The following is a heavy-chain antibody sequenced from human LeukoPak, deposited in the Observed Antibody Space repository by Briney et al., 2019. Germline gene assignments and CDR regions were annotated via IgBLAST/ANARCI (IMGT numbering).Heavy chain of an antibody. V-gene: IGHV3-7*01. J-gene: IGHJ4*02. Sequence: PGGSLRLSCAASGFTLSSYWMSWVRQAPGKGLEWVANIKQDGSEKYYVDSVKGRFTISRDNAKNSLYLQMNSLRAEDTAVYYCARDDVASGYDLFDYWGQGTLVTVSS. CDR3: ARDDVASGYDLFDY. CDR1: GFTLSSYW. D-gene: IGHD5-12*01. CDR2: IKQDGSEK.